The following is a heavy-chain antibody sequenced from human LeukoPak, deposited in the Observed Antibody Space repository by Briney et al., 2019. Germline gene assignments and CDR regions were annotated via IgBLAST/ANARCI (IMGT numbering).Heavy chain of an antibody. CDR1: GFTFSSYE. CDR3: ASNHGSGWYVGEY. Sequence: GGPLRLSCAASGFTFSSYEMNWVRQAPGKGLEWVSYISSSGSTIYYADSVKGRFTISRDNAENSLSLQMNSLRDEDTAVYLCASNHGSGWYVGEYWGQGILVTVSS. J-gene: IGHJ4*02. D-gene: IGHD6-19*01. V-gene: IGHV3-48*03. CDR2: ISSSGSTI.